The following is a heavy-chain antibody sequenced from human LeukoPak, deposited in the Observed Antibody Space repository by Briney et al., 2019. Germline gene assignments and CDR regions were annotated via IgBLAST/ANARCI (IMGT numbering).Heavy chain of an antibody. CDR1: GFTFSSYW. V-gene: IGHV3-7*01. CDR3: ARVMRDHSTTYGMDV. J-gene: IGHJ6*02. D-gene: IGHD1-14*01. Sequence: GGSLRLSCAASGFTFSSYWMSWVRQAPGKGLEWVANIKQDGSEKYYVDSVKGRFTISRDNAKNSLYLQMNSLRAEDTAVYYCARVMRDHSTTYGMDVWGQGTTVTVSS. CDR2: IKQDGSEK.